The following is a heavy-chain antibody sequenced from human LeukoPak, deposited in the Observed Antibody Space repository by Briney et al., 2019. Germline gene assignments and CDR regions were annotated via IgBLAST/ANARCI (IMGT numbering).Heavy chain of an antibody. D-gene: IGHD2-2*01. CDR3: ARHESSVVPSSFDY. CDR2: IYYSGST. V-gene: IGHV4-59*08. Sequence: SETLSLTCTVSGGSISSYYWSWIRHPPGKGLEWIGYIYYSGSTNYNPSLKSRVTISVDTSKNQFSLKLSSVTAADTAVYYCARHESSVVPSSFDYWGQGTLVTVSS. J-gene: IGHJ4*02. CDR1: GGSISSYY.